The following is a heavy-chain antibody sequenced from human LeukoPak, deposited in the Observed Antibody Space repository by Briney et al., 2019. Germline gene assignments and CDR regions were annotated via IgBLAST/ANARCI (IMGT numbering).Heavy chain of an antibody. CDR3: ARGGIAAAE. D-gene: IGHD6-13*01. Sequence: PSETLSLTCAVHGGSFSGYYWSWIRQPPGKGLEWIGEINHSGSTNYNPSLKSRVTISVDTSKNQFSLKLSSVTAADTAVYYCARGGIAAAEWGQGTLVTVSS. CDR2: INHSGST. J-gene: IGHJ4*02. V-gene: IGHV4-34*01. CDR1: GGSFSGYY.